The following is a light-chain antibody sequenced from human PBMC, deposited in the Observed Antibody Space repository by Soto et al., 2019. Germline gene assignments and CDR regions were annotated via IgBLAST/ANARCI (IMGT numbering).Light chain of an antibody. V-gene: IGKV1-8*01. CDR2: AAS. CDR3: QQYYSYPPGT. Sequence: AIRMTQSPSSFSASTGDRVTITCRASQGISSYLAWYQQKPGKAPKLLIYAASTLQSGVPSRFSGSGSGTDFTLTISCLQSEDFATYYYQQYYSYPPGTFGQGTKLEIK. J-gene: IGKJ2*02. CDR1: QGISSY.